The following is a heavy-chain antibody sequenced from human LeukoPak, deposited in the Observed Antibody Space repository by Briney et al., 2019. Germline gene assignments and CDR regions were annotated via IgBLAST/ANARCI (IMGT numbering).Heavy chain of an antibody. CDR2: IKQDGSEK. CDR1: EFTFSTNA. Sequence: GSLRLSCLTSEFTFSTNAMSWVRQAPGKGLEWVANIKQDGSEKYYVDSVKGRFTISRDNAKNSLYLQMNSLRAEDTAVYYCARAMDVWGQGTTVTVSS. J-gene: IGHJ6*02. CDR3: ARAMDV. V-gene: IGHV3-7*01.